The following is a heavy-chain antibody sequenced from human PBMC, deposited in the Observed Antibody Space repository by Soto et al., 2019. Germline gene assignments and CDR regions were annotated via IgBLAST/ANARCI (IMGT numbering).Heavy chain of an antibody. V-gene: IGHV3-23*01. CDR3: ATVHNTSRSFDY. CDR1: GFTFSSYA. Sequence: LRLSCAASGFTFSSYAMSWVRQAPGKGLEWVSAISGSGRTTYYADSVKGRFTVSRDNSKNTLDLQMSSLRAEDTAVYYCATVHNTSRSFDYWGQGTLVTVSS. CDR2: ISGSGRTT. D-gene: IGHD1-20*01. J-gene: IGHJ4*02.